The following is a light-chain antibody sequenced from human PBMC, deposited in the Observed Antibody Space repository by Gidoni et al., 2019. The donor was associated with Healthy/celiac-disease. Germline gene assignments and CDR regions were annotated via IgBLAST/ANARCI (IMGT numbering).Light chain of an antibody. CDR2: DAS. J-gene: IGKJ1*01. CDR3: QQYNRYWT. Sequence: DIQMTQSPSTLSASVGDRVTITCRASQSISSWLAWYQQKPGKAPKLLIYDASSLESGVPSRFSGSGSGTEVTLTISSLQPDDFATYYCQQYNRYWTFXQXTKVXIK. CDR1: QSISSW. V-gene: IGKV1-5*01.